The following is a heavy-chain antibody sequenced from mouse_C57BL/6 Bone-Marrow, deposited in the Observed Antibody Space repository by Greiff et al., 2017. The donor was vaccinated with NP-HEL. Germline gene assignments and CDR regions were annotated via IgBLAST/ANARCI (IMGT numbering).Heavy chain of an antibody. CDR2: IYPGSGSN. CDR1: GYTFTSYW. CDR3: AREGYDGYYVWYFDV. V-gene: IGHV1-55*01. J-gene: IGHJ1*03. D-gene: IGHD2-3*01. Sequence: QVQLQQPGAELVKPGASVKMSCKASGYTFTSYWITWVKQRPGQGLEWIGDIYPGSGSNNYNEKFKGKATLTVDTSSSTAYMQLSSLTSEYSAVYYWAREGYDGYYVWYFDVWGTGTTVTVSS.